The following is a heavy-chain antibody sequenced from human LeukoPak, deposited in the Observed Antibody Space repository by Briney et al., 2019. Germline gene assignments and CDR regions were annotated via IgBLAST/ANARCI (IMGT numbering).Heavy chain of an antibody. D-gene: IGHD3-22*01. V-gene: IGHV3-53*01. CDR3: AREQVVVTGVSVRHYYYYMDV. CDR2: TYSGGST. J-gene: IGHJ6*03. Sequence: GGSLRLSCAAPGFSVITNHMTWVRQAPGKGLECVSITYSGGSTFYADSVKGRFTISRDNSKNALYLQMNSLRAEDTAVYYCAREQVVVTGVSVRHYYYYMDVWGKGTTVTVSS. CDR1: GFSVITNH.